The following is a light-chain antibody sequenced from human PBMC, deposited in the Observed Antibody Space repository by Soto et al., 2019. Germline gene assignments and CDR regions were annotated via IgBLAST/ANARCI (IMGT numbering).Light chain of an antibody. Sequence: EVVVTQSPLSLPVTLGQPASISCRSGQSLVYSDGNTHLMWFQQRPGQSPRRLIDKVSNRASGVPDRFSGSGSGTDFTLRISRVEAEDVGVYYCMQALQTPTSGQGTRLAIK. CDR1: QSLVYSDGNTH. J-gene: IGKJ5*01. CDR3: MQALQTPT. V-gene: IGKV2-30*01. CDR2: KVS.